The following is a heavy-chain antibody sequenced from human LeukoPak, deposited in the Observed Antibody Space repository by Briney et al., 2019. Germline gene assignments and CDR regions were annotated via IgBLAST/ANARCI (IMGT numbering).Heavy chain of an antibody. D-gene: IGHD2-2*01. CDR1: GFTFTGYY. Sequence: ASVKVSCKASGFTFTGYYMHWVRQAPGQGLEWMGRIIPIFGTANYAQKFQGRVTITTDESTSTAYMELSSLRSEDTAVYYCARGSAARGYYFDYWGQGTLVTVSS. J-gene: IGHJ4*02. CDR3: ARGSAARGYYFDY. V-gene: IGHV1-69*05. CDR2: IIPIFGTA.